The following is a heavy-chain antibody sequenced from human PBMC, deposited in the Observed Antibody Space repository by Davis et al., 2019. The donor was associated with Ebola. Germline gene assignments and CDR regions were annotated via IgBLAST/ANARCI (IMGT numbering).Heavy chain of an antibody. Sequence: AASVKASCKASGYTFTSYDINWVRQATGQGLEWMGWMNPNSGNTGYAQKFQGRVTMTRNTSISTAYMELSSLKSEDTAVYYCARGSGSGWYNFDYWGPGTLVTVSS. CDR2: MNPNSGNT. CDR3: ARGSGSGWYNFDY. V-gene: IGHV1-8*01. D-gene: IGHD6-19*01. J-gene: IGHJ4*02. CDR1: GYTFTSYD.